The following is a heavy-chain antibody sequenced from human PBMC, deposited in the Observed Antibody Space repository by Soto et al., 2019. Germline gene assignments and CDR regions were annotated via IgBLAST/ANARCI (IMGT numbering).Heavy chain of an antibody. V-gene: IGHV2-5*01. Sequence: GSGPTLVNPTQTLTLTCTFSGFSLSTSGVGVGWIRQPPGKALEWLALIYWNDDKRYSPSLKSRLTITKDTSKNQVVLTMTNMDPVDTATYYCAPEIGAPVTVAGTIWYWFDPWGQGTLVTVSS. CDR1: GFSLSTSGVG. D-gene: IGHD6-19*01. J-gene: IGHJ5*02. CDR3: APEIGAPVTVAGTIWYWFDP. CDR2: IYWNDDK.